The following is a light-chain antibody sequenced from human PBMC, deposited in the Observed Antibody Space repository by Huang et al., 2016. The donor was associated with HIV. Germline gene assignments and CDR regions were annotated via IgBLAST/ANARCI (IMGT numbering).Light chain of an antibody. J-gene: IGKJ2*01. CDR2: GAS. V-gene: IGKV3-15*01. CDR3: QQHNDWPPYT. Sequence: EIVMTQSPATLSVSPGERATLSCRASQSVNINLAWYQQKRGQAPRLLIYGASTRATGVPARFSGSGSGTEFTRTISSLQSEDFAVYYCQQHNDWPPYTFGQGTKVDLK. CDR1: QSVNIN.